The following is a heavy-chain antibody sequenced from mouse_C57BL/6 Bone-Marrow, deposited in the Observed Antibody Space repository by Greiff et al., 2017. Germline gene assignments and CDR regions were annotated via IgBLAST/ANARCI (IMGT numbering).Heavy chain of an antibody. CDR1: GYSITSDY. D-gene: IGHD1-1*01. Sequence: VQLVESGPGLAKPSQTLSLTCSVTGYSITSDYWNWIRKFPGNKLEYMGYISYSGSTYYNPSHKSRISITRDTSKNQYYLQLNAVTTEDTATYYCAGDNYGSSDWYFDVWGTGTTVTVSS. CDR3: AGDNYGSSDWYFDV. CDR2: ISYSGST. J-gene: IGHJ1*03. V-gene: IGHV3-8*01.